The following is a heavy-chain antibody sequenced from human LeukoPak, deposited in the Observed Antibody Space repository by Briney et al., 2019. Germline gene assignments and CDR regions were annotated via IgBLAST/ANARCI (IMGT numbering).Heavy chain of an antibody. D-gene: IGHD2-15*01. CDR3: ARDRGYCSGGSCYSGFDY. V-gene: IGHV1-69*06. CDR2: IIPIFGTA. Sequence: SVKVSCKASGGTFSSYAISWVRQAPGQGLEWMGGIIPIFGTANYAQKFQGRVTITADKSTSTAYMELSSLRSEDTAVYYCARDRGYCSGGSCYSGFDYWGQGTLVTVSS. CDR1: GGTFSSYA. J-gene: IGHJ4*02.